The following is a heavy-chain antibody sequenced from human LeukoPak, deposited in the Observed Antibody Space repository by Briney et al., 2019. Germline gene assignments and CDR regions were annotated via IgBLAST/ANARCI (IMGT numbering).Heavy chain of an antibody. CDR1: GFTFSSYG. V-gene: IGHV3-33*06. J-gene: IGHJ4*02. D-gene: IGHD3-9*01. CDR2: ICYDGSNK. Sequence: GGSLRLSCAASGFTFSSYGMHWVRQAPGKGLEWVAVICYDGSNKYYADSVKGRFTISRENSKNTLYLQMNSLRAEDTAVYYCAKGYSEDILSYFDYWGQGTLVTVSS. CDR3: AKGYSEDILSYFDY.